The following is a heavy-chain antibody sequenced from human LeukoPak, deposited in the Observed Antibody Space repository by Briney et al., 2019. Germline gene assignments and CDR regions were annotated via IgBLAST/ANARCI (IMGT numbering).Heavy chain of an antibody. V-gene: IGHV1-69*04. CDR2: IIPILGIA. CDR1: GGTFSSYA. D-gene: IGHD3-10*01. CDR3: ARATTDGSGSYYDY. Sequence: SVKVSCKASGGTFSSYAISRVRQAPGQGLEWMGRIIPILGIANYAQKFQGRVTITADKSTSTAYMELSSLRSEDTAVYYCARATTDGSGSYYDYWGQGTLVTVSS. J-gene: IGHJ4*02.